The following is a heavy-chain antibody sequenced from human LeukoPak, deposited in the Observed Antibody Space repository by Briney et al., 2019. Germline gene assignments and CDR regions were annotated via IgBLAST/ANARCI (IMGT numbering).Heavy chain of an antibody. J-gene: IGHJ6*02. CDR1: GGSISSYY. CDR3: AREGEILYYGMDV. V-gene: IGHV4-59*01. CDR2: IYYSRST. D-gene: IGHD1-26*01. Sequence: PSETLSLTCTVSGGSISSYYWSWIRQPPGKGLEWIGYIYYSRSTNYNPSLKSRVTISVDTSKNQFSLKLSSVTAADTAVYYCAREGEILYYGMDVWGQGTTVTVSS.